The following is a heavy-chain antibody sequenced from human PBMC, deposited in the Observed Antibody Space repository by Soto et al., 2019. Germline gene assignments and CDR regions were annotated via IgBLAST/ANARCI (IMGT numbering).Heavy chain of an antibody. Sequence: EVQLLESGGGLVQPGGSLRLSCAAAGFTFSSHAMSCVRQHPGKGLEWVSAIIGSGGSTYYADSVKVRFTISRDKSMNTLYLHMNSLRAEDTAVYYCANNANGIYYYYGMDVWGQGTTVTVSS. CDR3: ANNANGIYYYYGMDV. CDR1: GFTFSSHA. V-gene: IGHV3-23*01. CDR2: IIGSGGST. D-gene: IGHD2-2*01. J-gene: IGHJ6*02.